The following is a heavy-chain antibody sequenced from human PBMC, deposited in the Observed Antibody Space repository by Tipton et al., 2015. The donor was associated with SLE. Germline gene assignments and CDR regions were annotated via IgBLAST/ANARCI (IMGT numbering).Heavy chain of an antibody. D-gene: IGHD3-10*01. J-gene: IGHJ4*02. V-gene: IGHV4-31*03. CDR2: IYYSGST. Sequence: GLVKPSQTLSLTCTVSGGSISSGGYYWSWIRQHPGKGLEWIGYIYYSGSTYYNPSLKSRVTISVDTSKNQFSLKLSSVTAADTAVYYCARGPWGSVSYYNGVFDYWGQGTLVTVSS. CDR3: ARGPWGSVSYYNGVFDY. CDR1: GGSISSGGYY.